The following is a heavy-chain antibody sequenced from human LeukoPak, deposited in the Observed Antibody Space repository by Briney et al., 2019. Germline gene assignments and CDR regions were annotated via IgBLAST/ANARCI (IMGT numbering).Heavy chain of an antibody. D-gene: IGHD5-12*01. Sequence: GGSLRLSCAASGFTFSSYAMNWVRQTPGKGLEWVSGISGSGGSTYYADSVKGRVTISRDNSKNTLYLQMNSLRAEDTAVYYCAKKDPPPNGGEGGLRGFYYYYGMDVWGQGTTVTVSS. CDR1: GFTFSSYA. CDR3: AKKDPPPNGGEGGLRGFYYYYGMDV. CDR2: ISGSGGST. V-gene: IGHV3-23*01. J-gene: IGHJ6*02.